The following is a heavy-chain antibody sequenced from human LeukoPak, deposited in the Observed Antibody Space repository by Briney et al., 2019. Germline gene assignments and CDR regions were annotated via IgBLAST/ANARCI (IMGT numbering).Heavy chain of an antibody. D-gene: IGHD1-26*01. V-gene: IGHV3-23*01. CDR3: ARDIEIST. J-gene: IGHJ3*01. CDR2: IIFSVDNT. CDR1: GFTFRDSA. Sequence: GGSLRLSCAASGFTFRDSAMTCVRQAPGKGLEWVSLIIFSVDNTYYRDSVKGRFTVSRDNTKDTLYLEMNSRRAEETAIYHCARDIEISTWGLGTMVTVSS.